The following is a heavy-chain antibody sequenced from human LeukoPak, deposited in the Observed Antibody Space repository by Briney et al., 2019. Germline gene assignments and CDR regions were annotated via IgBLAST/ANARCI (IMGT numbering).Heavy chain of an antibody. J-gene: IGHJ4*02. CDR3: AEDSSGWGMGFDY. Sequence: GGSLRLSCAASGFTFDDYAMHWVRQAPGKGLEWVSGISGGIGYADSVKGRFTISRDNAKNSLYLQMNSLRAEDMALYYCAEDSSGWGMGFDYWGQGTLVTVSS. CDR2: ISGGI. D-gene: IGHD6-19*01. CDR1: GFTFDDYA. V-gene: IGHV3-9*03.